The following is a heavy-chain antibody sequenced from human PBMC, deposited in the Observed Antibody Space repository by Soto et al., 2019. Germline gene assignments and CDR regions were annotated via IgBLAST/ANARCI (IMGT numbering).Heavy chain of an antibody. Sequence: SETLSLTCAISGDSASSNSAAWNWTRQSPSRGLEWLGMTYYRSTWYTDYVVCVKSRLTINPDTSKNHFSLQLNSLTPEDRAVYYCTRGHCNVWFYYNCIDFWGQGTLVTVSS. CDR1: GDSASSNSAA. V-gene: IGHV6-1*01. CDR2: TYYRSTWYT. CDR3: TRGHCNVWFYYNCIDF. J-gene: IGHJ5*01. D-gene: IGHD6-19*01.